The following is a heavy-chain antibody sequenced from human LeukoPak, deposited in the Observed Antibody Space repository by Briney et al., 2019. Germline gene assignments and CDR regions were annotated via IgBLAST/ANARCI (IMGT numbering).Heavy chain of an antibody. CDR3: AKSGSYSMGFDY. J-gene: IGHJ4*02. V-gene: IGHV1-69*04. CDR2: IIPIPGIA. D-gene: IGHD1-26*01. Sequence: GSSVKVSCKASGGTFSSYAISWVRQAPGQGLEWMGRIIPIPGIANYAQKFQGRVTITADKSTSTAYMELSSLRSEDTAVYYCAKSGSYSMGFDYWGQGTLVTVSS. CDR1: GGTFSSYA.